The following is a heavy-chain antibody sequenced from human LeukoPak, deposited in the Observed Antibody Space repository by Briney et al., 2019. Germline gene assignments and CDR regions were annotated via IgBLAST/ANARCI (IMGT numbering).Heavy chain of an antibody. D-gene: IGHD5/OR15-5a*01. CDR2: IYYSGST. CDR1: GGSISSYY. V-gene: IGHV4-59*06. CDR3: ARVKGWHSPPRVYGPSYYYYGMDV. Sequence: PSETLSLTCTVSGGSISSYYWSWIRQHPGKGLEWIGYIYYSGSTYYNPSLKSRVTISVDTSKNQFSLKLSSVTAADTAVYYCARVKGWHSPPRVYGPSYYYYGMDVWGQGTTVTVSS. J-gene: IGHJ6*02.